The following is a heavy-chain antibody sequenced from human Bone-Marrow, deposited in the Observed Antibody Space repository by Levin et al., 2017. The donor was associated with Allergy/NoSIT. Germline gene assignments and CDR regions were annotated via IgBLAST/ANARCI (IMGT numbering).Heavy chain of an antibody. J-gene: IGHJ4*02. V-gene: IGHV3-48*02. CDR3: ARDAYYFGSGSYYPFDY. D-gene: IGHD3-10*01. CDR2: ISSSSSTI. CDR1: GFTFSSYS. Sequence: PGASVKVSCAASGFTFSSYSMNWVRQAPGKGLEWVSYISSSSSTIYYADSVKGRFTISRDNAKNSLYLQMNSLRDEDTAVYYCARDAYYFGSGSYYPFDYWGQGTLVTVSS.